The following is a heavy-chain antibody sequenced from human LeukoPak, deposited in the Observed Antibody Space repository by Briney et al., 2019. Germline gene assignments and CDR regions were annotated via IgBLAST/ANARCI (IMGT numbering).Heavy chain of an antibody. Sequence: SVKVSCKASGGTFSSYAISWVRQAPGQGLEWMGGIIPIFGTANYAQKFQGRVTITTDESTSTAYMELSSLRSEDTAVYYCAREGRWRYDSSGYYYSYWGQGTLVTVSS. V-gene: IGHV1-69*05. CDR1: GGTFSSYA. J-gene: IGHJ4*02. D-gene: IGHD3-22*01. CDR2: IIPIFGTA. CDR3: AREGRWRYDSSGYYYSY.